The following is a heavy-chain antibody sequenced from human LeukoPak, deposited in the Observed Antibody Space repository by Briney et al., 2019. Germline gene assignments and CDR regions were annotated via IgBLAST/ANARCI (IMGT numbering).Heavy chain of an antibody. D-gene: IGHD1-26*01. Sequence: APVKVSCKASGYTFTGHYMHWVRQAPGQGLEWMGWINPNSGGTNYAQKFQGRVTMTRETSISTAYMELSRLRSDDTAVYYCARYRTGASVNFDYWGQGTLVTVSS. V-gene: IGHV1-2*02. CDR3: ARYRTGASVNFDY. J-gene: IGHJ4*02. CDR1: GYTFTGHY. CDR2: INPNSGGT.